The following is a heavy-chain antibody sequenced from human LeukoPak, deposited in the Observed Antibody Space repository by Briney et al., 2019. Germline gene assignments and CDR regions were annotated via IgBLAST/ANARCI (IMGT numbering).Heavy chain of an antibody. V-gene: IGHV1-8*01. J-gene: IGHJ4*02. D-gene: IGHD3-22*01. CDR3: ARNKFDRSGYYYIFDY. CDR1: GYTFTSYD. CDR2: MNPNSGNT. Sequence: GASVKVSCKASGYTFTSYDINWVRPAPGQGLGWMGWMNPNSGNTGYAQKFQGRVTMTRNTSISTAYMELSSLRSDDTAVYYCARNKFDRSGYYYIFDYWGQGTLVTVSS.